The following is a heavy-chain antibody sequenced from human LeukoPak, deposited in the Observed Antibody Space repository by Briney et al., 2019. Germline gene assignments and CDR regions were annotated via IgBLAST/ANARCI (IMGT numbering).Heavy chain of an antibody. CDR2: ISAYNSNT. CDR3: ARIGSSSWYVVD. CDR1: GYTFTSYG. D-gene: IGHD6-13*01. V-gene: IGHV1-18*01. J-gene: IGHJ4*02. Sequence: SVKVSCRASGYTFTSYGISWVRRAPGQGLEWMGWISAYNSNTNYAQKLQGRVTMTTDTSTSTAYMELRSLRSDDTAVYYCARIGSSSWYVVDWGQGTLVTVSS.